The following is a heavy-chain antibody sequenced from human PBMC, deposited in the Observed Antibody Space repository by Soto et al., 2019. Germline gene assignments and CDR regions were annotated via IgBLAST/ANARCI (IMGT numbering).Heavy chain of an antibody. J-gene: IGHJ4*02. V-gene: IGHV4-61*01. CDR1: GGSVSIGSYY. CDR3: AREQSYSAGCGYYFDS. Sequence: QVQLQESGPGLVKPSETLSLICTVYGGSVSIGSYYWSWIRQPPGKGLEWIGYIYYRESTNYNPSLNSRVTISVDTSKNQFSLKLSSVTAADTAVYYCAREQSYSAGCGYYFDSWGQGTLVTVSS. D-gene: IGHD3-10*01. CDR2: IYYREST.